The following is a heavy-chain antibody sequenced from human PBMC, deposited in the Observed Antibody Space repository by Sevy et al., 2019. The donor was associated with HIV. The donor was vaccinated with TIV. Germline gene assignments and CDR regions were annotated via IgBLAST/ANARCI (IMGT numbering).Heavy chain of an antibody. CDR2: INYSGST. D-gene: IGHD3-3*01. Sequence: SETLPLTCTVSGGSITNNNYYWGWIRQSPGKGLEWIGTINYSGSTDYNPSLKSRVTVSVDTSKNQISLRLSSVTAADTAVYYCARHSLFTIFGVVIDPKMYYFDYWGQGTLVTVSS. J-gene: IGHJ4*02. V-gene: IGHV4-39*01. CDR1: GGSITNNNYY. CDR3: ARHSLFTIFGVVIDPKMYYFDY.